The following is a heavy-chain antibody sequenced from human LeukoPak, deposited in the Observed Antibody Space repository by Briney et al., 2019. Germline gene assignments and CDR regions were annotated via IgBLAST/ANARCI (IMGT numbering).Heavy chain of an antibody. J-gene: IGHJ3*02. CDR3: ARVYYYDSGGYYWSRQGSAGFDI. D-gene: IGHD3-22*01. V-gene: IGHV3-48*03. CDR2: INYNGESI. CDR1: GFTFSSYE. Sequence: GGSLRLSCAASGFTFSSYEMNWVRQAPGKGLEWLSYINYNGESIYYADSVKGRFTISRDNAKNSLYLQMNSLRAEDTAVYYCARVYYYDSGGYYWSRQGSAGFDIWGQGTMVTVSS.